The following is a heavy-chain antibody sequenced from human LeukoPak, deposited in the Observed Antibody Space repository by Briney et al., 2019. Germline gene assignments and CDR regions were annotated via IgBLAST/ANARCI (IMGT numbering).Heavy chain of an antibody. Sequence: PGGSLRLSCAASGFTFSSYAMSWVRQAPGKGLEWVGFIRSKAYGGTTEYAASVKGRFTISRDDSKSIAYLQMNSLKTEDTAVYYCTSCRFVWFGRENKKYYFDYWGQGTLVTVSS. CDR3: TSCRFVWFGRENKKYYFDY. CDR1: GFTFSSYA. D-gene: IGHD3-10*01. CDR2: IRSKAYGGTT. J-gene: IGHJ4*02. V-gene: IGHV3-49*04.